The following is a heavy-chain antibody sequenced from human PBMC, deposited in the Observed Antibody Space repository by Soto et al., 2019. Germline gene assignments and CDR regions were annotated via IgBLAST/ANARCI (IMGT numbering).Heavy chain of an antibody. CDR2: IYWDDDK. V-gene: IGHV2-5*02. D-gene: IGHD3-3*01. J-gene: IGHJ4*02. CDR3: AHRILRTVFGLVTTTAIYFDF. CDR1: GFSLTTSGVG. Sequence: QITLNESGPTVVKPAETLTLTCTFSGFSLTTSGVGVGWIRQSPGKAPEWLALIYWDDDKRYSASLKSRLTLTKDPSKNQVVLTVASVDPADTATYYCAHRILRTVFGLVTTTAIYFDFWGKGTPVVVSS.